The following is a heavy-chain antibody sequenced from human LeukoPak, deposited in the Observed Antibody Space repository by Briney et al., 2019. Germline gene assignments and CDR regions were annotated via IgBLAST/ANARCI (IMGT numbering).Heavy chain of an antibody. CDR2: MNPNSGNT. D-gene: IGHD3-22*01. J-gene: IGHJ2*01. CDR3: TTWTRPGGYFRGWYFDL. V-gene: IGHV1-8*01. Sequence: ASVKVSCKASGYTFTSYDINWVRQATGQGLEWMGWMNPNSGNTGYAQKFQGRVTMTEDTSTDTAYMELSSLTSEDTAVYYCTTWTRPGGYFRGWYFDLWGRGTLVTVSS. CDR1: GYTFTSYD.